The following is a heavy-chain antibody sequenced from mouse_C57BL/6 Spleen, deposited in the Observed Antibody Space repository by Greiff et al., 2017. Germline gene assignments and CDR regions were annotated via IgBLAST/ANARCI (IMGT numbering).Heavy chain of an antibody. D-gene: IGHD4-1*01. V-gene: IGHV3-6*01. J-gene: IGHJ1*03. Sequence: EVQVVESGPGLVKPSQSLSLTCSVTGYSITSGYYWNWIRQFPGNKLEWMGYISYDGSNNYNPSLKNRISITRDTSKNQFFLKLNSVTTEDTATYYCARGDLTTRYFDVWGTGTTVTVSS. CDR3: ARGDLTTRYFDV. CDR2: ISYDGSN. CDR1: GYSITSGYY.